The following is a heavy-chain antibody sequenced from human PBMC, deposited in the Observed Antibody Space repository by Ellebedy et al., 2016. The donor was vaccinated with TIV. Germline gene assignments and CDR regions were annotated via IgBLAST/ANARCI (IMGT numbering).Heavy chain of an antibody. J-gene: IGHJ5*02. CDR3: ARGPVEMATESSWFDP. D-gene: IGHD5-24*01. Sequence: GESLKISCKGSGYSFTSYWIGWVRQMPGKGLEWMGIIYPGDSDTRYSPSFQGQVTISADKSISTAYLQWSSLKASDTAMYYCARGPVEMATESSWFDPWGQGTLVTVSS. V-gene: IGHV5-51*01. CDR1: GYSFTSYW. CDR2: IYPGDSDT.